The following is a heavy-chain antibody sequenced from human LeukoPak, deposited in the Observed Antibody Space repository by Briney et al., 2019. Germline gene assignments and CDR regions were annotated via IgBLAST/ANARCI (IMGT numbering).Heavy chain of an antibody. Sequence: GGSLRLSCAASGFTFSSYAMHWVRQAPGKGLEWVAVISYDGSNKYYADSVKGRFTISRDNAKNSLYLQMNSLRAEDTAVYYCASSKLAYCGGDCYETDYWGQGTLVTVSS. J-gene: IGHJ4*02. CDR3: ASSKLAYCGGDCYETDY. CDR1: GFTFSSYA. V-gene: IGHV3-30-3*01. D-gene: IGHD2-21*02. CDR2: ISYDGSNK.